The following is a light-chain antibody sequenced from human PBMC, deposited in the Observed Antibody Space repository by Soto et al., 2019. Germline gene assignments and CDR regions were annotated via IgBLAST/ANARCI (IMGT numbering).Light chain of an antibody. J-gene: IGKJ1*01. CDR2: GAS. Sequence: DIQMTQSTSSLSASVGDRVTITCRASQGISNYIAWYQQKPGKVPKLLIYGASTLQSGVPSRFSGSGSGTDFTLTISSLQPEDVATYSCQNYNCAVPTFGQGTKVEIK. CDR3: QNYNCAVPT. CDR1: QGISNY. V-gene: IGKV1-27*01.